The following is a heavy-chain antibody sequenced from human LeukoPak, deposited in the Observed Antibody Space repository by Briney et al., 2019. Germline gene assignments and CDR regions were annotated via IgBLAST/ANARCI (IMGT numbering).Heavy chain of an antibody. J-gene: IGHJ4*02. V-gene: IGHV3-21*01. CDR1: GFTFTSYS. D-gene: IGHD4-17*01. Sequence: GGSLRLSCAASGFTFTSYSMNWVRQAPGKGPEWVSSVSSSTTYISYADSVKGRFTISRDNAKNTLYLQMNSLRAEDTAVYYCARDRYGDYAIDSWGQGTLVTVSS. CDR2: VSSSTTYI. CDR3: ARDRYGDYAIDS.